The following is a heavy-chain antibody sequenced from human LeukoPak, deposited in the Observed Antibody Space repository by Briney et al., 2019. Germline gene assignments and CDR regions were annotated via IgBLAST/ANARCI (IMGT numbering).Heavy chain of an antibody. CDR2: INAGNGNT. Sequence: GASVKVSCKASGYTFTSYAMHWVRQAPGQRLEWMGWINAGNGNTKYSQKFQGRVTITRDTSASTAYMELSSLRSEDTAVYYCARGYGDYYYYYGMDVWGQGTTVTVSS. D-gene: IGHD4-17*01. CDR3: ARGYGDYYYYYGMDV. J-gene: IGHJ6*02. V-gene: IGHV1-3*01. CDR1: GYTFTSYA.